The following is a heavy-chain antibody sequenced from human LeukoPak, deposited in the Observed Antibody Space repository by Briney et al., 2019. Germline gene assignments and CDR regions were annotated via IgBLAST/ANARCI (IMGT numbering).Heavy chain of an antibody. V-gene: IGHV3-21*01. CDR1: GFKFGSYS. CDR2: ISSSSSYI. D-gene: IGHD3-10*02. Sequence: GGSLRLSCAASGFKFGSYSMKWVRQAPGKGLEWVSFISSSSSYIYYADSLKGRFTISRDNAKNSLYLQMNSLRAEDTAVHYCARGTMFPYYFDYWGQGTLVTVSS. CDR3: ARGTMFPYYFDY. J-gene: IGHJ4*02.